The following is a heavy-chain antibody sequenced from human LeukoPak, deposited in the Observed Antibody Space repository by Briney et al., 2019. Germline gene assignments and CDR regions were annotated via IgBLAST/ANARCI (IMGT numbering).Heavy chain of an antibody. CDR2: ISGSGGNT. D-gene: IGHD5-18*01. J-gene: IGHJ4*02. V-gene: IGHV3-23*01. CDR3: AKAGRVAMVDY. Sequence: GGSLRLSCAASGFTFNNYAMNWVRQAPGKGLEWVSSISGSGGNTYYADSVKGRFTISRNNSKNTLYLQMNSLRAEDAAVYYCAKAGRVAMVDYWGQGTLVTVSS. CDR1: GFTFNNYA.